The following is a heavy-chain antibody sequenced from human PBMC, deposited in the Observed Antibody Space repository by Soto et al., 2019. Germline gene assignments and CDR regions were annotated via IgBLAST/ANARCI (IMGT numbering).Heavy chain of an antibody. J-gene: IGHJ6*02. D-gene: IGHD3-10*01. CDR1: GGSISDHY. CDR2: IYNGGRT. V-gene: IGHV4-59*11. Sequence: SETLSLTCTVSGGSISDHYYMWIRQSPGKGLEYIGYIYNGGRTDYNPSLKSRVIISVDTSKNQFSLKLSSVTAADTAVYYCARGNLTMVRGVITDYYYYGMDVWGQGTTVTAP. CDR3: ARGNLTMVRGVITDYYYYGMDV.